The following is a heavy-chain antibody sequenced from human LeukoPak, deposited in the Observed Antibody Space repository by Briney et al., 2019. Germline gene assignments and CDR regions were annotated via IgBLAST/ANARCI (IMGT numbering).Heavy chain of an antibody. V-gene: IGHV4-39*02. CDR2: GLYTGNT. Sequence: SETLSLTCSVSGGSIAVNHYYWGWIRQPPGKGLEWIGSGLYTGNTYSNPSLRSRVTISVDTSKNEFSLEMNSVTAADTAVYYCAREHRSSKYFDSWGQGALMIVSS. D-gene: IGHD6-6*01. J-gene: IGHJ4*02. CDR3: AREHRSSKYFDS. CDR1: GGSIAVNHYY.